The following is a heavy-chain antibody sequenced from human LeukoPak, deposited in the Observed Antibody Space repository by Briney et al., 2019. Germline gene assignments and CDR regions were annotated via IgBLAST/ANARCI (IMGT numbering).Heavy chain of an antibody. J-gene: IGHJ3*02. CDR1: GGSISSSSYY. V-gene: IGHV4-39*07. Sequence: KPSETLSLTCTVSGGSISSSSYYWGWIRQPPGKGLEWIGSIYYSGSTYYNPSLKSRVTISVDTSKNQFSLKLSSVTAADTAVYYCARARGGKGTGGDAFDIWGQGTMVTVSS. CDR2: IYYSGST. D-gene: IGHD3-10*01. CDR3: ARARGGKGTGGDAFDI.